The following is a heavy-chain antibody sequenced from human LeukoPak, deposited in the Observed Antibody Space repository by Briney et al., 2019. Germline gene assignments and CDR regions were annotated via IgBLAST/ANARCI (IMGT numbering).Heavy chain of an antibody. J-gene: IGHJ5*02. Sequence: TSETLSLTCTVSGGSISSYYWSWIRQPPGKGLEWIGYIYYSGSTNYNPSLKSRVTISVDTSKNQFSLHLNSVTPEDTAVYYCARRLTQYDCFDPWGQGILVTVSS. CDR3: ARRLTQYDCFDP. CDR1: GGSISSYY. D-gene: IGHD2-2*01. CDR2: IYYSGST. V-gene: IGHV4-59*12.